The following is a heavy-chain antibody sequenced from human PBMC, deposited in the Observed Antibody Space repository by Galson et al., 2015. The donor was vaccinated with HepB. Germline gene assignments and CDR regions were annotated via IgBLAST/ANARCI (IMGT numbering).Heavy chain of an antibody. D-gene: IGHD3-3*01. CDR2: ISPDGNNK. Sequence: SLRLSCAASGFTFNRNAMHWVRQAPGKGLEWVAVISPDGNNKYYGDSVKGRFTISRDNSKNTLSLQMNSLRAEDTAVYYCAKDQRFSYYYGLDIWGQGTTVTVSS. CDR1: GFTFNRNA. J-gene: IGHJ6*02. V-gene: IGHV3-30*18. CDR3: AKDQRFSYYYGLDI.